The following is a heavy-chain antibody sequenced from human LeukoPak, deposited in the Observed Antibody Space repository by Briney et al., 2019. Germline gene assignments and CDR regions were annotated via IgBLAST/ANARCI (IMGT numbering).Heavy chain of an antibody. V-gene: IGHV3-9*01. CDR2: ISWNSGGI. D-gene: IGHD3-22*01. CDR3: AKGLNPPNYYDSSGYSTDFEY. Sequence: PGGSLRLSCAASGFTFDNYAMHWVRQAPGKGLEWVSGISWNSGGIGYADSVKGRFTISRDNAKNSLYLQMNSLRPEDTALYYCAKGLNPPNYYDSSGYSTDFEYWGQGTLVTVSS. CDR1: GFTFDNYA. J-gene: IGHJ4*02.